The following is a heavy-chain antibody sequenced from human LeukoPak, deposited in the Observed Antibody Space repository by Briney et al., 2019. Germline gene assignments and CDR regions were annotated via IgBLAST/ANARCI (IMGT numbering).Heavy chain of an antibody. CDR1: RGSIGTYH. CDR3: ARLNYYDSSSYYFAS. V-gene: IGHV4-59*08. D-gene: IGHD3-22*01. CDR2: IYYNGNS. J-gene: IGHJ4*02. Sequence: SETLSLTCTISRGSIGTYHWSWVRQPPGKGLEYIGYIYYNGNSNSDPSLKSRVTMSIDTSDNHFSLKLSSVTAADTAVYYCARLNYYDSSSYYFASWGQGTLVSVSS.